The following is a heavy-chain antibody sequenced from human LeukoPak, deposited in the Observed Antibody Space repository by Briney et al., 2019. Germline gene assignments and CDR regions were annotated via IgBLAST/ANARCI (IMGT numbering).Heavy chain of an antibody. Sequence: GGSLRLSCAASGFTFSSYWMSWVRQAPGKGLEWVANIKQDGSEKYYVDSVKGRFTISRDNSKNTVSLQMVSLRAEDMALYYCAKERTRVTGDWTWGQGTLVTVSS. CDR3: AKERTRVTGDWT. V-gene: IGHV3-7*01. D-gene: IGHD2-21*02. J-gene: IGHJ5*02. CDR1: GFTFSSYW. CDR2: IKQDGSEK.